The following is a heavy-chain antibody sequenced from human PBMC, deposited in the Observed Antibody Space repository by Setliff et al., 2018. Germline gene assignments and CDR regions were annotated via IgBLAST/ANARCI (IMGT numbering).Heavy chain of an antibody. Sequence: GGSLRLSCAASGFTFTDAWMNWVRQAPGKGLEWVGRVKSRTDGGTTDYAAPVKGRFTISRDDSGNTLYLQMNSLNTEDTAVYYCATAITWTATRRFWGQGTLVTVSS. V-gene: IGHV3-15*07. CDR1: GFTFTDAW. CDR3: ATAITWTATRRF. CDR2: VKSRTDGGTT. D-gene: IGHD3-16*01. J-gene: IGHJ4*02.